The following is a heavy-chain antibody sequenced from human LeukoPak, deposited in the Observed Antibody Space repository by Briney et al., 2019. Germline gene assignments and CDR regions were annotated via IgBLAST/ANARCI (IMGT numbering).Heavy chain of an antibody. CDR2: ISSSSSYI. CDR3: ATAPITMVQGASFDY. Sequence: GGSLRLSCAASGFTFSSYSMTWVRQAPGKGLEWVSSISSSSSYIYYADSVKGRFTISRDNAKNSLYLQMNSLRAEDTAVYYCATAPITMVQGASFDYWGQATLVTVPS. J-gene: IGHJ4*02. D-gene: IGHD3-10*01. CDR1: GFTFSSYS. V-gene: IGHV3-21*01.